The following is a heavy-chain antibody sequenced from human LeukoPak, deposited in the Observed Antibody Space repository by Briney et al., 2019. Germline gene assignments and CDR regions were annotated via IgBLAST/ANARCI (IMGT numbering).Heavy chain of an antibody. Sequence: PSETLSLTCTVSGGSISSGGYYWSWIRQHPGKGLEWIGYIYYSGSTYYNPSLKSRVTISVDTSKNQFSLKLSSVTAADTAVYYCASEGYCSGCSCPAAGYWGQGTLVTVSS. CDR2: IYYSGST. CDR3: ASEGYCSGCSCPAAGY. V-gene: IGHV4-31*03. J-gene: IGHJ4*02. D-gene: IGHD2-15*01. CDR1: GGSISSGGYY.